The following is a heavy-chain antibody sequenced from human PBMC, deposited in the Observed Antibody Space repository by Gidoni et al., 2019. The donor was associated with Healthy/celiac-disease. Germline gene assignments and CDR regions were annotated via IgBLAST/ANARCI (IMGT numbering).Heavy chain of an antibody. CDR2: IKSKTDGGTT. V-gene: IGHV3-15*01. Sequence: EVQLVESGGGLVKPGGSLRLSCAASGLTFSNARLSWVRQAPGKGLEWVGRIKSKTDGGTTDYAAPVKGRFTISRDDSKNTLYLQMNSLKTEDTAVYYCTASLYSSGWSLYGMDVWGQGTTVTVSS. J-gene: IGHJ6*02. CDR3: TASLYSSGWSLYGMDV. CDR1: GLTFSNAR. D-gene: IGHD6-19*01.